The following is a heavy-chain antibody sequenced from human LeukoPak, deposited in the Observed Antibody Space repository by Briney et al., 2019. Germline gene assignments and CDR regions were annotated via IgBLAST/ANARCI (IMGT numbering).Heavy chain of an antibody. CDR3: AKGLRGDHFDF. D-gene: IGHD6-25*01. J-gene: IGHJ4*02. CDR1: GFTFSNYW. V-gene: IGHV3-7*05. CDR2: IKQDGNEK. Sequence: GGSLRLSCAAPGFTFSNYWMTWVRQAPGKGLEWVANIKQDGNEKYYVDSVKGRFTISRDSAESSLYLQMNSLRAEDTAVYYCAKGLRGDHFDFWAQETRVPVST.